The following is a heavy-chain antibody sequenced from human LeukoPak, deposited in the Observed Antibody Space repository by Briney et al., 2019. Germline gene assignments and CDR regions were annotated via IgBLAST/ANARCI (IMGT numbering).Heavy chain of an antibody. CDR3: ARETGYSSSWLI. CDR2: IYYSGST. V-gene: IGHV4-39*02. D-gene: IGHD6-13*01. J-gene: IGHJ1*01. Sequence: SETLSLTCTVSGGSISGSSYYWGWMRQPPGKGLEWIGSIYYSGSTYYNPSLKSRVTISVDTSKNQVSLKLSSETAADTAVYYCARETGYSSSWLIWGQGTLVTVSS. CDR1: GGSISGSSYY.